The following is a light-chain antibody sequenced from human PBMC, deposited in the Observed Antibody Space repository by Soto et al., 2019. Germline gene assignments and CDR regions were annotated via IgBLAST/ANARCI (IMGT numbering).Light chain of an antibody. CDR3: QQYNNYPWT. J-gene: IGKJ1*01. V-gene: IGKV1-5*03. Sequence: DIQMTQSPSTLSASVGDRVTITCRASQSISSWLAWYQQKPGKAPKLLIYKASSLESGVPSRFRGSGSGTEVTLTISSLQPDDFATYYCQQYNNYPWTFGQGTKVEIK. CDR2: KAS. CDR1: QSISSW.